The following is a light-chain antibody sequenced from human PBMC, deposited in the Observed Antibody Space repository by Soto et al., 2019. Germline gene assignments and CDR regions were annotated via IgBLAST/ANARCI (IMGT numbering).Light chain of an antibody. CDR1: RSDIGTYNY. J-gene: IGLJ1*01. Sequence: QSALTQPASMSGSPGQSITISCTGTRSDIGTYNYLSWYQQHPGKAPRLVISDVSNRPSGVSNRFSGSKSGNTASLTITGLQSEDEADYYCMSYTTTSSFVFVSGTKVTVL. CDR3: MSYTTTSSFV. CDR2: DVS. V-gene: IGLV2-14*03.